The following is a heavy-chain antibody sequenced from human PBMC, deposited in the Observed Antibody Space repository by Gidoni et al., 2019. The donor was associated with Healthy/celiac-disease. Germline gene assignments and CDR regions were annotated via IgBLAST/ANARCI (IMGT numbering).Heavy chain of an antibody. CDR2: IYSCGST. CDR3: ARASTYVDYYDSSGLFFDY. D-gene: IGHD3-22*01. CDR1: GLPVSSHS. J-gene: IGHJ4*02. V-gene: IGHV3-53*04. Sequence: EVQLVEYGGGLVQPGGSLRLSCAASGLPVSSHSMSWVRQAQGKGLGWVSVIYSCGSTYYADSVKCRFTISRHNSKNTLYLQMNSLRAEDTAVYYCARASTYVDYYDSSGLFFDYWGQGTLVTVSS.